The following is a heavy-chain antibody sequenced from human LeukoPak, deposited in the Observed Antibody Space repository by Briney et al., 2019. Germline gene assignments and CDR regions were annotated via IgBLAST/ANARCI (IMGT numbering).Heavy chain of an antibody. CDR2: IYYSGSA. Sequence: PSETLSLTCTVSGGSISTYYWTWIRQPPGKGLEWIGYIYYSGSANYNPSLKSRVTMSVDTSKNQFSLKLSSLTAADTAVYYCARTHCSGDCSFDFWGQGILVTVSS. J-gene: IGHJ4*02. CDR3: ARTHCSGDCSFDF. V-gene: IGHV4-59*01. D-gene: IGHD2-21*02. CDR1: GGSISTYY.